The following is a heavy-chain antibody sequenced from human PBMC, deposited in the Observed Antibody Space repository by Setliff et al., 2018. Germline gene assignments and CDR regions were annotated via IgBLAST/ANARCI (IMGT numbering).Heavy chain of an antibody. CDR2: ISAYNGNT. D-gene: IGHD2-2*01. Sequence: ASVKVSCKDSGYTFSTYGISWVRQAPGQGLEWMGWISAYNGNTNYAQRFQGRVTMTEDTSTDTAYMELRSLRSDDTAVYYCARDPSLYCSSTSCSPHWFDPWGQGTLVTVS. J-gene: IGHJ5*02. V-gene: IGHV1-18*01. CDR3: ARDPSLYCSSTSCSPHWFDP. CDR1: GYTFSTYG.